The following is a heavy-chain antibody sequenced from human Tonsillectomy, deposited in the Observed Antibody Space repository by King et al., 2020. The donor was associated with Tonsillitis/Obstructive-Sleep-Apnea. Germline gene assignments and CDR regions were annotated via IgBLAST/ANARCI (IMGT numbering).Heavy chain of an antibody. V-gene: IGHV4-34*01. CDR2: INHSGGT. CDR3: ATDYDILTAYY. Sequence: HVQLQQWGAGLLKPSETLSLTCAVYGGSFSGYYWSWIRQPPGKGLEWIGEINHSGGTNYNPSLKSRVTISVDTSRNQFSLKLSSVTAADTAVYYCATDYDILTAYYWGQGTLVTVSS. CDR1: GGSFSGYY. J-gene: IGHJ4*02. D-gene: IGHD3-9*01.